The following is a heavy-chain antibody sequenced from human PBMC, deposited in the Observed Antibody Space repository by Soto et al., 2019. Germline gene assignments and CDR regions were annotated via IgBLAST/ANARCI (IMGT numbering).Heavy chain of an antibody. CDR2: INQSGGT. Sequence: QVQLQQWGAGLLKPSETLSLTCAVSGASFTGYFWNWIRQTPGKGLEWNGEINQSGGTTYNPSLKSRVTISVDRSKNQFSLGLNSVTAADTAVYYCARGNFWSGYDPCYYYYMDVWGKGTAVTVSS. D-gene: IGHD3-3*01. CDR3: ARGNFWSGYDPCYYYYMDV. CDR1: GASFTGYF. V-gene: IGHV4-34*02. J-gene: IGHJ6*03.